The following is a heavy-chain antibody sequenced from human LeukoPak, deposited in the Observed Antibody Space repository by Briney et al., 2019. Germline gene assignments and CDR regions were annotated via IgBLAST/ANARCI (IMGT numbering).Heavy chain of an antibody. Sequence: GGSLRLSCAASGFTFSSYAMHWVRQAPGKGLEWVAVISYDGSNKYYADSVKGRFTISRDNAKNSLYLQMNSLRAEDTAVYYCARDLAYFDYWGQGTLVTVSS. V-gene: IGHV3-30-3*01. CDR2: ISYDGSNK. CDR1: GFTFSSYA. J-gene: IGHJ4*02. D-gene: IGHD5-12*01. CDR3: ARDLAYFDY.